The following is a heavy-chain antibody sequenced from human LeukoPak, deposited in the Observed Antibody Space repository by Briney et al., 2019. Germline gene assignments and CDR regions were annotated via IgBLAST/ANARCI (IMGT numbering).Heavy chain of an antibody. CDR3: TTGKYCSGGSCYSDY. Sequence: ETLSLTCSVSGGSISTYYWSWIRQSAGKGLEWVGRIKSKTDGGTTDYAAPVKGRFTISRDDSKNTLYLQMNSLKTEDTAVYYCTTGKYCSGGSCYSDYWGQGTLVTVSS. D-gene: IGHD2-15*01. V-gene: IGHV3-15*01. CDR2: IKSKTDGGTT. CDR1: GGSISTYY. J-gene: IGHJ4*02.